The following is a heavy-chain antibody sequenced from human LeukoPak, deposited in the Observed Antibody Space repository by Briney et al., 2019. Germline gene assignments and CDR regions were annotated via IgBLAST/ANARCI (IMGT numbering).Heavy chain of an antibody. D-gene: IGHD1-14*01. CDR1: GGSISSYY. J-gene: IGHJ5*02. CDR3: ARARSYDPKPRNWFDP. Sequence: PSETLSLTCTVSGGSISSYYWSWIRQPPGKGLEWIGYIYYSGSTNYNPSLKSRVTISVDTSKNQFSLKLSSVTAADTAVYYCARARSYDPKPRNWFDPWGQGTLVTVSS. CDR2: IYYSGST. V-gene: IGHV4-59*01.